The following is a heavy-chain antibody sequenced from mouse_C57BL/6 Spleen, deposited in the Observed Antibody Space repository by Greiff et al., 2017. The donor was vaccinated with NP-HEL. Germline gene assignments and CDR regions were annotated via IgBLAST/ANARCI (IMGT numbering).Heavy chain of an antibody. Sequence: VKLQQSGAELVRPGASVTLSCKASGYTFTDYEMHWVKQTPVHGLEWIGAIDPETGGTAYNQKFKGKAILTADKSSSTAYMELRSLTSEDSAVYYCTRYDYSWFAYWGQGTLVTVSA. J-gene: IGHJ3*01. CDR1: GYTFTDYE. CDR2: IDPETGGT. V-gene: IGHV1-15*01. CDR3: TRYDYSWFAY. D-gene: IGHD2-4*01.